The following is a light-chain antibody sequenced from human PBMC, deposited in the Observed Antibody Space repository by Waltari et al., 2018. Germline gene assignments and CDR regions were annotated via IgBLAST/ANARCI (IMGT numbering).Light chain of an antibody. J-gene: IGKJ3*01. CDR1: QSLLRSTGYNF. CDR2: LGS. V-gene: IGKV2-28*01. Sequence: DIVMTQSPLSLSVTPGEPASISCRSSQSLLRSTGYNFLDWYLQKPGQPQQLLISLGSDRASGVPDRFSGSGTGTDFTLKISRVEAEDVGIYYCMQALHTPTTFGPGTKVDIK. CDR3: MQALHTPTT.